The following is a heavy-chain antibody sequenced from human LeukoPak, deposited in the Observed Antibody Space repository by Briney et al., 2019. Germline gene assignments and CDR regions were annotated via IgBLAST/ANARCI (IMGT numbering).Heavy chain of an antibody. J-gene: IGHJ3*02. D-gene: IGHD1-1*01. CDR1: GFIFSSSG. Sequence: GGSLRLSCAASGFIFSSSGMQWVRQAPGKGLEWVAFIRYDGHNTYYADSVKGRFTISRDNSKNTLSLQMNSLRAEDTAVYFCAKNRRYTWDKDAFYIWGQGTVVTVSS. V-gene: IGHV3-30*02. CDR3: AKNRRYTWDKDAFYI. CDR2: IRYDGHNT.